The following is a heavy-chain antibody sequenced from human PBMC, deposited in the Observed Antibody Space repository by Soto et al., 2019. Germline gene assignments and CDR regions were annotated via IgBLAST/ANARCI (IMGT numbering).Heavy chain of an antibody. Sequence: EVQLVESGGGLVQPGRSLRLSCAASGFTFDDFAMHWVRQAPGKGLEWVSGISWNSGSVVYADSVRGRFTISRDNAKDSLYIQMNSLRAEDTALYYCAKVGESDLFAFDSWGQGTLVSVSS. CDR2: ISWNSGSV. D-gene: IGHD3-16*01. CDR1: GFTFDDFA. V-gene: IGHV3-9*01. J-gene: IGHJ4*02. CDR3: AKVGESDLFAFDS.